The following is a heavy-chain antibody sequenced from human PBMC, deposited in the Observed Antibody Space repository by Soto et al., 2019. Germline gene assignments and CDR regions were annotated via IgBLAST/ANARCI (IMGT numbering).Heavy chain of an antibody. J-gene: IGHJ6*02. CDR3: ARGDSTDCSNGVCSFFYNHDMDV. Sequence: XSVKVSCKASGYTFTYYHIHWVRQAPGQSLERLGRINPKSGGTSTAQKFQGWVTMTTDTSISTASMELTRLTSDDTAIYYCARGDSTDCSNGVCSFFYNHDMDVWGQGATVTVSS. D-gene: IGHD2-8*01. V-gene: IGHV1-2*04. CDR2: INPKSGGT. CDR1: GYTFTYYH.